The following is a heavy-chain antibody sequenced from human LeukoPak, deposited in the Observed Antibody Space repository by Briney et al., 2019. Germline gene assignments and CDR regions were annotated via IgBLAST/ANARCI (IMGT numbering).Heavy chain of an antibody. V-gene: IGHV3-43*02. CDR3: AKDTRYDFWSGYWGY. Sequence: GGSLRLSCAASGFTFDDYAMHWVRQAPGKGLEWVSLISGDGGSTYYADSVKGRFTIPRDNSKNSLYLQMNSLGTEDTALYYCAKDTRYDFWSGYWGYWGQGTLVTVSS. CDR2: ISGDGGST. J-gene: IGHJ4*02. CDR1: GFTFDDYA. D-gene: IGHD3-3*01.